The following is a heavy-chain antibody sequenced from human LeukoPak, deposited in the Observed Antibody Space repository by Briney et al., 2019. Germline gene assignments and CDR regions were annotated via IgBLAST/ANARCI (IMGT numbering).Heavy chain of an antibody. J-gene: IGHJ4*02. CDR3: ARLKWLSPYGSGSYSLYYFDY. CDR2: IDPSDSYT. D-gene: IGHD3-10*01. V-gene: IGHV5-10-1*01. CDR1: GYSFTSYW. Sequence: GESLRISCKGSGYSFTSYWISWVRQMPGKGLEWVGRIDPSDSYTNYSPSFQGHVTIPADKSISTAYLQWSSLKASDTAMYYCARLKWLSPYGSGSYSLYYFDYWGQGTLVTVSS.